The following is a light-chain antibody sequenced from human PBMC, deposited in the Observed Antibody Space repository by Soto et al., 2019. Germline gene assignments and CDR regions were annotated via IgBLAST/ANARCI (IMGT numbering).Light chain of an antibody. V-gene: IGKV1-39*01. Sequence: DIQMTQSPSSLSASVGDRVTITCRASQSINTSLNWYQQRPGKAPNVLIYGASSLQGGVPSRFSGSGSVSDFTLTITSLQPEDFAISYCQQTYSPPSITFGQGTRLDIK. CDR3: QQTYSPPSIT. CDR1: QSINTS. CDR2: GAS. J-gene: IGKJ5*01.